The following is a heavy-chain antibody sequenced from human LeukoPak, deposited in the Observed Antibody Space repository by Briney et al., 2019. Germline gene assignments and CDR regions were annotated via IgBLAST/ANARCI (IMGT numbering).Heavy chain of an antibody. D-gene: IGHD1-14*01. CDR3: AKDYNNGFDY. V-gene: IGHV3-30*02. CDR1: GFTFNSFA. CDR2: IRYDGSTK. Sequence: GGSLRLSCAASGFTFNSFAMNWVRQAPGKGLEWVTFIRYDGSTKSYADSVKGRFTIARDNSKNTLYLQMNSLRAEDTAVYFCAKDYNNGFDYWGQGALVTVSS. J-gene: IGHJ4*02.